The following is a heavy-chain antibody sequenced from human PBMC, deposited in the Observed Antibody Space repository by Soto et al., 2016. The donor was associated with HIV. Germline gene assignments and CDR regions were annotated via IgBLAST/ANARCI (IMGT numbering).Heavy chain of an antibody. CDR1: GGTFSSYA. J-gene: IGHJ4*02. V-gene: IGHV1-18*01. D-gene: IGHD6-25*01. CDR3: AREEARIAASMY. CDR2: ISSYERNT. Sequence: QVQLVQSGAEVKKPGSSVKVSCKASGGTFSSYAISWVRQAPGQGLEWMGWISSYERNTNYAQKFQGRVTMTTDTSTNTAYLDLTSLRSDDTAVYFCAREEARIAASMYWGQGTLVTVSS.